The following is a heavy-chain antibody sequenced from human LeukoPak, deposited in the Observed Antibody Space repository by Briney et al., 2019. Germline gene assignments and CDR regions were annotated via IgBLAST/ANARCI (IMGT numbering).Heavy chain of an antibody. Sequence: GGSLRLSCAASGFTFSSYSMNWVRQAPGKGLEWLSSISSSSSYIYYADSVKGRLTISRDNAKNSLYLQMNSLRAEDTAVYYCARSPAARPYYFDYWGQGTLVTVSS. CDR3: ARSPAARPYYFDY. D-gene: IGHD6-6*01. J-gene: IGHJ4*02. CDR2: ISSSSSYI. V-gene: IGHV3-21*01. CDR1: GFTFSSYS.